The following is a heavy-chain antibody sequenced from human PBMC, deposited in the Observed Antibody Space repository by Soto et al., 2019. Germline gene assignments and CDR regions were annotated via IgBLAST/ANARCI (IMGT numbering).Heavy chain of an antibody. D-gene: IGHD4-17*01. CDR1: GFTFDDYA. J-gene: IGHJ6*02. CDR2: ISWNSGSI. CDR3: AKDRVTTSHYYYGMDV. V-gene: IGHV3-9*01. Sequence: EVQLVESGGGLVQPGRSLRLSCAASGFTFDDYAMHWVRQAPGKGLEWVSGISWNSGSIGYADSVKGRFTISRDNAKNSLYLQMNSLRGEETALYYCAKDRVTTSHYYYGMDVWGQGTTVTVSS.